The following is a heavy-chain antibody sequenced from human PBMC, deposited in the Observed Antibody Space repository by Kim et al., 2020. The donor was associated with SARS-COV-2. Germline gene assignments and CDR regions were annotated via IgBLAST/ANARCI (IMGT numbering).Heavy chain of an antibody. J-gene: IGHJ6*02. CDR1: GGSISSSSYY. CDR3: ARVRGIAAAGTGYYYGMDV. Sequence: SETLSLTCTVSGGSISSSSYYWGWIRQPPGKGLEWIGSIYYSGSTYYNPSLKSRVTISVDTSKNQFSLKLSSVTAADTAVYYCARVRGIAAAGTGYYYGMDVWGQGTTVTVSS. V-gene: IGHV4-39*07. D-gene: IGHD6-13*01. CDR2: IYYSGST.